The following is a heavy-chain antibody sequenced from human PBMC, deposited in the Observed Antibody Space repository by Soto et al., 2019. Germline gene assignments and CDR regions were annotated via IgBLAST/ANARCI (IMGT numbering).Heavy chain of an antibody. Sequence: EVQLVESGGGLVQPGGSLRLSCAASGFTFSSYDMHWVRQATGKGLEWVSAIGTAGGTYYPGSVKGRFTISRENAMNFLYLQMNSLRAEDTAVYYCARVKFYSSNYGFDYWGQGTLVTVSS. CDR3: ARVKFYSSNYGFDY. CDR1: GFTFSSYD. D-gene: IGHD6-13*01. J-gene: IGHJ4*02. V-gene: IGHV3-13*01. CDR2: IGTAGGT.